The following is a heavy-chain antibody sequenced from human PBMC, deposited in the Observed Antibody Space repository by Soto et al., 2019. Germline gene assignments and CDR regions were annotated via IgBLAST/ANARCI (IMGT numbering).Heavy chain of an antibody. V-gene: IGHV1-2*02. CDR1: GYTFTGYY. CDR2: INPNSGGT. CDR3: ARTLEVGYCSSTNRYRGGYNYYGMEV. Sequence: ASVKVSCKASGYTFTGYYMHWVRQAPGQGLEWMGWINPNSGGTNYAQKFQGRVTMTRDTSISTAYMELRTLSSDDPAVYYCARTLEVGYCSSTNRYRGGYNYYGMEVWGQRIAVTV. J-gene: IGHJ6*02. D-gene: IGHD2-2*01.